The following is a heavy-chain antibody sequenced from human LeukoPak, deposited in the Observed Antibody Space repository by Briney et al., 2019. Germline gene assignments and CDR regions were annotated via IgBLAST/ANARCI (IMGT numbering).Heavy chain of an antibody. CDR1: GFTFSSYW. J-gene: IGHJ4*02. Sequence: GGSLRLSCAASGFTFSSYWMSWVRQAPGKGLEWVGRIKSKTDGGTTDYAAPVKGRFTISRDDSKNTLYLQMNSLKTEDTAVYYCTTDGSSWYIFDYWGQGTLVTVSS. CDR3: TTDGSSWYIFDY. D-gene: IGHD6-13*01. V-gene: IGHV3-15*01. CDR2: IKSKTDGGTT.